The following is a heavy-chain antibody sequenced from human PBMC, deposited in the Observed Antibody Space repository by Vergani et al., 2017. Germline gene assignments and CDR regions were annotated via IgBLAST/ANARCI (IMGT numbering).Heavy chain of an antibody. CDR3: AHTGYDFWSGYYTGPSFDY. V-gene: IGHV2-5*02. CDR1: GFSLSTSGVG. D-gene: IGHD3-3*01. Sequence: QITLKESGPTLVKPTQTLTLTCTFSGFSLSTSGVGVGWIRQPPGKALGWLALIYWDDDKRYSPSLKSRLTITKDTSKNQVVLTMTNMDPVDTATYYCAHTGYDFWSGYYTGPSFDYWGQGTLVTVSS. J-gene: IGHJ4*02. CDR2: IYWDDDK.